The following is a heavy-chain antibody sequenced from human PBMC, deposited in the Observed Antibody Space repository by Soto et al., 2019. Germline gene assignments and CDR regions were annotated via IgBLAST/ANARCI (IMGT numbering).Heavy chain of an antibody. Sequence: GGSLRLSCAASGFTFSSYSMNWVRQAPGKGLEWVSSISSSSSYIYYADSVKGRSTISRDNAKNSLYLQMNSLRAEDTAVYYCARDDMRRITIFGVVTDAFDIWGQGTMVTVSS. CDR1: GFTFSSYS. CDR3: ARDDMRRITIFGVVTDAFDI. J-gene: IGHJ3*02. V-gene: IGHV3-21*01. D-gene: IGHD3-3*01. CDR2: ISSSSSYI.